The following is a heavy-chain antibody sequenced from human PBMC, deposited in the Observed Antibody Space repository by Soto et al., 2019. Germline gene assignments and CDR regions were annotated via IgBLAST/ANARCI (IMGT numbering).Heavy chain of an antibody. CDR2: IIPIFGTA. J-gene: IGHJ6*02. V-gene: IGHV1-69*12. D-gene: IGHD5-18*01. CDR3: AGSGYSYANSYYSGMDV. CDR1: GGTFSSYA. Sequence: QVQLVQSGAEVKKPGSSVKVSCKASGGTFSSYAISWVRQAPGQGLEWMGGIIPIFGTANYAQKFQGRVTITADESTSTADMELTSLRSEDTAVYYCAGSGYSYANSYYSGMDVWGQGTTVTVSS.